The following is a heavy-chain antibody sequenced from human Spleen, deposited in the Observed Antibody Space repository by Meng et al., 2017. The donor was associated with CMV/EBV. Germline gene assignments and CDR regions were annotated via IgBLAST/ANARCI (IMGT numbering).Heavy chain of an antibody. CDR3: ARDLLSTLGVAPDPVDY. Sequence: ASVKVSCKASGYTFTGYYMHWVRQAPGQGLEWMGWISGYTGDTAYVQKFQGRVTMTTDTSTTTAYMELRSLRSDDTAVYYCARDLLSTLGVAPDPVDYWGQGTLVTVSS. CDR1: GYTFTGYY. V-gene: IGHV1-18*04. CDR2: ISGYTGDT. D-gene: IGHD3-3*01. J-gene: IGHJ4*02.